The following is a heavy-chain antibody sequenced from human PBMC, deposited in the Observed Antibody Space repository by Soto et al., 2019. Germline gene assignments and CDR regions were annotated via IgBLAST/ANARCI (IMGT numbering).Heavy chain of an antibody. V-gene: IGHV3-7*03. CDR2: IKQDGSEK. J-gene: IGHJ4*02. Sequence: EVQLVESGGGLVQPGGSLRLSCAASGFTVSSYWMSWVRQAPGKGLEWVANIKQDGSEKYYVDSVKGRFTISRDNDKNSLYLQMNSLRAEDTAVYYCARDKDRDSSGYDYWGQGTLVTVSS. CDR1: GFTVSSYW. D-gene: IGHD3-22*01. CDR3: ARDKDRDSSGYDY.